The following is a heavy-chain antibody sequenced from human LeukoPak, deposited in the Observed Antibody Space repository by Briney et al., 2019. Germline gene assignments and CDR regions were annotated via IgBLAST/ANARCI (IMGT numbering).Heavy chain of an antibody. Sequence: PSETLSLTCTVSGGSISSHYWSWIRQPPGKGLEWIGYIYYSGSTNYNPSLKSRVTISVDTSKNQFSLKLSSVTAADTAVYYCARHYRGSGWYFGYWGQGTLVTVSS. J-gene: IGHJ4*02. CDR2: IYYSGST. CDR1: GGSISSHY. D-gene: IGHD6-19*01. V-gene: IGHV4-59*08. CDR3: ARHYRGSGWYFGY.